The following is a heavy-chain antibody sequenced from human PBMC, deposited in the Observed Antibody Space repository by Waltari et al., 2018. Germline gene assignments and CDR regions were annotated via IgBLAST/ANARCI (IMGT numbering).Heavy chain of an antibody. V-gene: IGHV1-46*03. CDR3: ARDRDWGKDDAFDI. D-gene: IGHD3-16*01. J-gene: IGHJ3*02. CDR1: GYTFGSYY. Sequence: QVQLVQSGAEVKKPGASVKVSCKTSGYTFGSYYIHWVRQAPGQGLEWMGVINPSGGQTNSEQKFHGRVTMTRDTSTSTVYMELSSLRSEDTAVYYCARDRDWGKDDAFDIWGQGTMVTVSS. CDR2: INPSGGQT.